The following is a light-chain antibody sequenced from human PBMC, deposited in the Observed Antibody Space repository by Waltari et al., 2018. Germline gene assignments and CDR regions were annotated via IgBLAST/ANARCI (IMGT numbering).Light chain of an antibody. CDR1: ESVLYSSNNKNQ. Sequence: EIVMTQSPESLAVSLGERATINCKSSESVLYSSNNKNQLAWYQQKPGQPPKLLLYWASTRKSGVPDRFSGSGSETDFTLTVTSLQAEDVAVYYCQQYYSTPLTFGGGTKVEIK. CDR2: WAS. J-gene: IGKJ4*01. V-gene: IGKV4-1*01. CDR3: QQYYSTPLT.